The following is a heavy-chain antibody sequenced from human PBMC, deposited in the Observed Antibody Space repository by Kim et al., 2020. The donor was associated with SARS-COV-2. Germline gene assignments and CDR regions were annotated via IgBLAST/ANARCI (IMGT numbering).Heavy chain of an antibody. Sequence: GGSLRLSCAASGFTFSSYAMHWVRQAPGKGLEWVAVISYDGSNKYYADSVKGRFTISRDNSKNTLYLQMNSLRAEDTAVYYCARDFEEQDIVVVATLGYMDVWGQGTTVTVSS. V-gene: IGHV3-30*04. CDR1: GFTFSSYA. CDR2: ISYDGSNK. J-gene: IGHJ6*02. CDR3: ARDFEEQDIVVVATLGYMDV. D-gene: IGHD2-15*01.